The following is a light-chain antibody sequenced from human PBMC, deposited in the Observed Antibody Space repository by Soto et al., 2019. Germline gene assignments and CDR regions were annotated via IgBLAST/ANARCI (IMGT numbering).Light chain of an antibody. Sequence: DIQMTQSPSSLSASVGDRVTITCRASQDISNYLAWYQQKPGKVPKLLIYAASSRATGIPDRFSGSGSGTDFTLTIDGLEPEDFVVYYCQQYGYSPITFGQGTRLEIK. CDR1: QDISNY. J-gene: IGKJ5*01. CDR3: QQYGYSPIT. V-gene: IGKV1-27*01. CDR2: AAS.